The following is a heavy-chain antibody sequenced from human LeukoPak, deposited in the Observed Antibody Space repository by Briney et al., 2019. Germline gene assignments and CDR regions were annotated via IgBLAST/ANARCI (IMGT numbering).Heavy chain of an antibody. V-gene: IGHV3-30*03. Sequence: PGGSLRLSCAASGFTFSSYSMNWVRQAPGKGLEWVAVISYDGSNKYYADSVKGRFTISRDNSKNTLYLQMNSLRAEDTAVYYCARSYYEYYYDSSGYYRPYFGYWGQGTLVTVSS. CDR3: ARSYYEYYYDSSGYYRPYFGY. J-gene: IGHJ4*02. D-gene: IGHD3-22*01. CDR1: GFTFSSYS. CDR2: ISYDGSNK.